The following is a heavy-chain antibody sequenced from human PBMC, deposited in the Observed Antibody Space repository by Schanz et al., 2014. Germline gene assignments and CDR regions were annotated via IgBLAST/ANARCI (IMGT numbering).Heavy chain of an antibody. CDR2: IYSGIGA. J-gene: IGHJ4*02. CDR1: GFTFSDHY. V-gene: IGHV3-66*01. D-gene: IGHD3-22*01. Sequence: EGQLAESGGGLVQPGGSLRLSCAASGFTFSDHYMDWVRQAPGKGLEWVSVIYSGIGAYYADSVKDRFTVSRDNSKNTVYLQMNRLRAEDTAVYYCARVHHYDPSGWGYFDYWGQGALVTVSS. CDR3: ARVHHYDPSGWGYFDY.